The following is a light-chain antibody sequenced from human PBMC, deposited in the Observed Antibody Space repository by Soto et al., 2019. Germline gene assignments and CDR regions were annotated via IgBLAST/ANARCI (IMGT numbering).Light chain of an antibody. CDR1: QSVSSN. CDR2: GAS. CDR3: QQYNNWPPLN. Sequence: IVMTQSPATLSVSAGESATLSCRASQSVSSNLAWYQQKPGQAPRLLIYGASTRATGIPDRFSGSGSGAEFTLTIRSLQSEDFAVYYCQQYNNWPPLNLGGGTKVDI. J-gene: IGKJ4*01. V-gene: IGKV3-15*01.